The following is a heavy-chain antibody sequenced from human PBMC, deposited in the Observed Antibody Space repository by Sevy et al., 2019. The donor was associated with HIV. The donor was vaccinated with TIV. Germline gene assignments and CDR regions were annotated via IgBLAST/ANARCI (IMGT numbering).Heavy chain of an antibody. V-gene: IGHV3-11*01. J-gene: IGHJ4*02. CDR3: ARNYYYDSSGQWLYYFDY. CDR1: GFTFSDYY. Sequence: GGSLRLSCAASGFTFSDYYMSWIRQAPGKGLEWVSYISSSGSTIYYADSVKGRFTISRDNAKNSLYLQMNSLKAEDTAVYYCARNYYYDSSGQWLYYFDYWGQGTLVTVSS. CDR2: ISSSGSTI. D-gene: IGHD3-22*01.